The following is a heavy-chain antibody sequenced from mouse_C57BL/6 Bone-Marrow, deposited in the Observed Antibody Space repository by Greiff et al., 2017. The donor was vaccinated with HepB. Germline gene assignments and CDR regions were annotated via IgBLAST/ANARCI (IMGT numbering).Heavy chain of an antibody. CDR1: GYSFTDYN. CDR2: INPNFGTT. J-gene: IGHJ4*01. D-gene: IGHD1-1*01. CDR3: ARFPSVVATKAMDY. V-gene: IGHV1-39*01. Sequence: EVKLQQSGPELVKPGASVKISCKASGYSFTDYNMNWVKQSNGKSLEWIGVINPNFGTTSYNQKFKGKATLTVDQSSSTTYMQVNSLTSEDTAVYYCARFPSVVATKAMDYWGQGTSVTVSS.